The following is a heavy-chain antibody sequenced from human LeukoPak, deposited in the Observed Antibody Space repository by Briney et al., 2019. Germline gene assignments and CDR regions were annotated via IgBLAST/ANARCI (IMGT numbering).Heavy chain of an antibody. CDR2: IIPIFGTA. CDR1: GGTFSSYA. J-gene: IGHJ6*03. CDR3: ARGFYYYYYMDV. V-gene: IGHV1-69*13. Sequence: GASMKVSCKASGGTFSSYAISWVRQAPGQGLEWMGGIIPIFGTANYAQKFQGRVTITADESTSTAYMELSSLRSEDTAVYYCARGFYYYYYMDVWGKGTTVTISS.